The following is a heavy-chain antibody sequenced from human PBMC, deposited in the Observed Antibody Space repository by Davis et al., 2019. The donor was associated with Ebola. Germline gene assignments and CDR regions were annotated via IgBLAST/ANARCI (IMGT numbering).Heavy chain of an antibody. CDR1: GDSLSGRTYY. CDR2: VDYRGST. V-gene: IGHV4-39*07. D-gene: IGHD6-19*01. CDR3: ARRQESGWSWYFDL. Sequence: PSETLSLTCSVSGDSLSGRTYYWTWIRQPPGKGLEWIGSVDYRGSTWYYPSLRGRVTISIDTSTNQFSLMLTSVTAADTAVYYCARRQESGWSWYFDLWGRGTPVTVSS. J-gene: IGHJ2*01.